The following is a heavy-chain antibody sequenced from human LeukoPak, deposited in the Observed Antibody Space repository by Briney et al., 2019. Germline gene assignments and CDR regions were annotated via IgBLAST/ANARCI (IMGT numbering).Heavy chain of an antibody. Sequence: SETLSLTCTVSGGSISSYYWSWIRQPAGKGLEWIGRIYTSGSTNYNPSLKSRVTMSVDTSKNQFSLKLSSVTTADTAVYYCRIAAAGTGAFDIWGQGTMVTVSS. CDR3: RIAAAGTGAFDI. J-gene: IGHJ3*02. CDR2: IYTSGST. V-gene: IGHV4-4*07. CDR1: GGSISSYY. D-gene: IGHD6-13*01.